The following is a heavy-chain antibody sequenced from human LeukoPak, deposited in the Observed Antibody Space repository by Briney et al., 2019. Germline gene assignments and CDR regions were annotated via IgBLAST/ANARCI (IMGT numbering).Heavy chain of an antibody. CDR2: LKEDGSEK. J-gene: IGHJ5*02. Sequence: GVSLRLSCVASGFSFSTSWMSWVPQAPGKGPEWVANLKEDGSEKSYVDSVKGRFTISRDNANNSLYLEMDSLRVEDTAVYYCARGGASSGWYQGWFDPWGQGTLVTVSS. CDR3: ARGGASSGWYQGWFDP. CDR1: GFSFSTSW. V-gene: IGHV3-7*05. D-gene: IGHD6-19*01.